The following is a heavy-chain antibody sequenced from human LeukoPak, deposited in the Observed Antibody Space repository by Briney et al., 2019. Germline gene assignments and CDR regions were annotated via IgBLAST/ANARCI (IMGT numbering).Heavy chain of an antibody. CDR1: GGSISSSSYY. Sequence: SETLSLTCTVSGGSISSSSYYWGWIRQPPGKGLEWIGSIYYSGSTYYNPSLKSRVTISVDTSKNQFSLKLSSVTAADTAVYYCARQSLASSGYYFDYWGQGTLVTVSS. V-gene: IGHV4-39*01. CDR2: IYYSGST. CDR3: ARQSLASSGYYFDY. J-gene: IGHJ4*02. D-gene: IGHD3-22*01.